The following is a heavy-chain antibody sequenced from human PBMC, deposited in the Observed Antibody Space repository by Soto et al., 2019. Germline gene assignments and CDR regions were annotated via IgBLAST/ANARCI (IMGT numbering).Heavy chain of an antibody. CDR3: ARVLLAVAGTARWFDP. J-gene: IGHJ5*02. Sequence: SETLSLTCAVSGGSISSGGYSWSWIRQPPGKGLEWIGYIYYSGSTYYNPSLKSRVTISVDTSKNQFSLKLSSVTAADTAVYYCARVLLAVAGTARWFDPWGQGTLVTVSS. CDR2: IYYSGST. CDR1: GGSISSGGYS. D-gene: IGHD6-19*01. V-gene: IGHV4-31*11.